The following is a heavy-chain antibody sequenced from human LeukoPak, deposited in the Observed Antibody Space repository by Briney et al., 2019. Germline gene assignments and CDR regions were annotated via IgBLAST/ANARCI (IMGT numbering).Heavy chain of an antibody. V-gene: IGHV4-31*03. CDR2: IYYSGST. D-gene: IGHD4-17*01. J-gene: IGHJ4*02. CDR3: ARDQRDPYYGDYVDY. Sequence: SETLSLTCTVSGGSISSGGYYWSWIRQHPGKGLEWIGYIYYSGSTYYNPPLKSRVTISVDTSKNQFSLKLSSVTAADTAVYYCARDQRDPYYGDYVDYWGRGTLVTVSS. CDR1: GGSISSGGYY.